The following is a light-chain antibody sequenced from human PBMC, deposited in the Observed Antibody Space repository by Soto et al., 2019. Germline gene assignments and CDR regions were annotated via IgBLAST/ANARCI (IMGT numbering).Light chain of an antibody. CDR3: QQYGSLGT. J-gene: IGKJ1*01. CDR1: QSVSNNY. CDR2: GTS. Sequence: EIVLTQSPGTLSLSPGERATLSCRASQSVSNNYLAWYQQKPGQAPRLLIYGTSTRATGIPDRFSGSGSQTDFTLTISRLEPEDFAVYYCQQYGSLGTFGQGTKVDI. V-gene: IGKV3-20*01.